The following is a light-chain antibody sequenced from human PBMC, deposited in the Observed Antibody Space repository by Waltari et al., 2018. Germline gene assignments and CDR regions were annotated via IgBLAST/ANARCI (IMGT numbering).Light chain of an antibody. Sequence: QSVLTQPPSVSGAPGQRVTISCTGSSSNIGAGYDVHWYQQLPGTAPKLLIYSNNQRPSGVPDRFSGSKSGTSASLAISGLQSEDEADYYCAAWDDSLNGYVFGTGTKVTVL. J-gene: IGLJ1*01. V-gene: IGLV1-44*01. CDR3: AAWDDSLNGYV. CDR2: SNN. CDR1: SSNIGAGYD.